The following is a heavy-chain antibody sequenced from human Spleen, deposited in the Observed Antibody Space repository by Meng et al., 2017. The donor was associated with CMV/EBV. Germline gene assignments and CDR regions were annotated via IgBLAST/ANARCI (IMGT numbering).Heavy chain of an antibody. V-gene: IGHV1-18*01. Sequence: ASVKVSCKASGYTLTSYGISWVRPAPGQGLEWMGWINAYNGNRDYAQKLQGRVTMTTDTSTSTAYMELRSLRSDDTAVYYCARVRVTMLVVVIDFGMDVWGQGTTVTVSS. CDR2: INAYNGNR. D-gene: IGHD3-22*01. CDR1: GYTLTSYG. J-gene: IGHJ6*02. CDR3: ARVRVTMLVVVIDFGMDV.